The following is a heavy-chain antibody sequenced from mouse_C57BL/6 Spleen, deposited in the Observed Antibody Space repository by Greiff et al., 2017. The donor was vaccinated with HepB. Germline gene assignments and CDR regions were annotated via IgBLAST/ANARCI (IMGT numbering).Heavy chain of an antibody. CDR1: GFTFSDYG. J-gene: IGHJ3*01. D-gene: IGHD2-1*01. CDR3: AIYYGNYGGFAY. V-gene: IGHV5-17*01. CDR2: ISSGSSTI. Sequence: EVNVVESGGGLVKPGGSLKLSCAASGFTFSDYGMHWVRQAPEKGLEWVAYISSGSSTIYYADTVKGRFTISRDNAKNTLFLQMTSLRSEDTAMYYCAIYYGNYGGFAYWGQGTLVTVSA.